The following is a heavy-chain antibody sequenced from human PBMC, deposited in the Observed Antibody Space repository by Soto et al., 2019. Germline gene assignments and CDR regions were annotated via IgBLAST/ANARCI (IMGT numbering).Heavy chain of an antibody. Sequence: GGSLRLSCAASGFTFDDYGMSWVRQAPGKGLEWVSGINWNGGSTGYADSVKGRFTISRDNAKNSLYLQMNSLRAEDTALYHCARDNLVGATRYWFDPWGQGTLVTVSS. CDR1: GFTFDDYG. V-gene: IGHV3-20*01. D-gene: IGHD1-26*01. CDR3: ARDNLVGATRYWFDP. CDR2: INWNGGST. J-gene: IGHJ5*02.